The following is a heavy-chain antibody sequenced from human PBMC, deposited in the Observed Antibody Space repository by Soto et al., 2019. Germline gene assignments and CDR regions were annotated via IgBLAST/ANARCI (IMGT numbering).Heavy chain of an antibody. CDR2: IYYSGST. Sequence: SETLSLTCTVSGGSVSSGSYYWCWIRQPQGKGLEWIGYIYYSGSTNYNPSLKSRATISVDTSKNQFSLKLSSVTAADTAVYYWAREDYCDSSVWGQGTLLTVST. V-gene: IGHV4-61*01. J-gene: IGHJ1*01. CDR3: AREDYCDSSV. CDR1: GGSVSSGSYY. D-gene: IGHD3-22*01.